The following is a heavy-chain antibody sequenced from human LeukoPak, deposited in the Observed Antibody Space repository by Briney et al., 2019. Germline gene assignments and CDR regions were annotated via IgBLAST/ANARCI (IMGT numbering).Heavy chain of an antibody. Sequence: ASVKVSCKASGYTFTSYDINWVRQATGQGLEWMGWMNPNSGNTGYAQKSQGRVTMTRNTSISTAYMELSSLRSEDTAVYYCARAFYYGSGSYSPYYYYGMDVWGQGTTVTVSS. CDR1: GYTFTSYD. CDR2: MNPNSGNT. J-gene: IGHJ6*02. D-gene: IGHD3-10*01. CDR3: ARAFYYGSGSYSPYYYYGMDV. V-gene: IGHV1-8*01.